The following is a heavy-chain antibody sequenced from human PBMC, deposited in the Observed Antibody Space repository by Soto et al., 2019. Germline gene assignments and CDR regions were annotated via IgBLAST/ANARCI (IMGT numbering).Heavy chain of an antibody. CDR3: ATKDSSSWYYFDY. J-gene: IGHJ4*02. Sequence: ASVKVSCKASGYTFTSYDINWVRQATGQGLEWMGWMNPNSGNTGYAQKFQGRVTMTRNTSISTAYMELSSLRSEDTAVYYCATKDSSSWYYFDYWGQGTLVTVSS. CDR2: MNPNSGNT. D-gene: IGHD6-13*01. V-gene: IGHV1-8*01. CDR1: GYTFTSYD.